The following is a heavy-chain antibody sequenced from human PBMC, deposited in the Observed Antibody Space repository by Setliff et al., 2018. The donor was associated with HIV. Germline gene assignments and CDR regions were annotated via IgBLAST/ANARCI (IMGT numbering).Heavy chain of an antibody. D-gene: IGHD1-26*01. CDR1: GFTFSSYW. V-gene: IGHV3-7*01. J-gene: IGHJ4*02. Sequence: GGSLRLSCAASGFTFSSYWMSWVHQAPGKGLEWVANIKQDGSEKYYVNSVTGRFTISRDNAKNSLYLQMDSLRAEDTAVYYCARGLNLRRGLVSPCLDYWGQGTLVTVSS. CDR3: ARGLNLRRGLVSPCLDY. CDR2: IKQDGSEK.